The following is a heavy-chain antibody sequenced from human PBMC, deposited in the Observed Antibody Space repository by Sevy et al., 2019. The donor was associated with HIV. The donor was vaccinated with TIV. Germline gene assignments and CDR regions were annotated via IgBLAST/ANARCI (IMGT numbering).Heavy chain of an antibody. CDR3: ARAIGTQVAGLYYFDY. D-gene: IGHD6-19*01. Sequence: SETLSLTCAVSGYSISSDYYWGWIRQPPGKGLEWIGSIYHSGYSYYNPSLKSRVTISVGTSKNQFSLKLSSVIAADTAVFYCARAIGTQVAGLYYFDYWGQGTLVTVSS. J-gene: IGHJ4*02. CDR2: IYHSGYS. V-gene: IGHV4-38-2*01. CDR1: GYSISSDYY.